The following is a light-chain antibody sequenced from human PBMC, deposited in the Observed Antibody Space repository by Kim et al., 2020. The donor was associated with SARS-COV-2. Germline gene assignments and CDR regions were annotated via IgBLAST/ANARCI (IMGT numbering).Light chain of an antibody. CDR3: AAWDDSLNGV. Sequence: PGQRVTISCSGSSSNIGSNTVNWYQQLLGTAPNLLIYSNNQRPSGVPDRFSGSKSGTSASLAISGLQSEDEADYYCAAWDDSLNGVFGGGTQLTVL. J-gene: IGLJ3*02. V-gene: IGLV1-44*01. CDR2: SNN. CDR1: SSNIGSNT.